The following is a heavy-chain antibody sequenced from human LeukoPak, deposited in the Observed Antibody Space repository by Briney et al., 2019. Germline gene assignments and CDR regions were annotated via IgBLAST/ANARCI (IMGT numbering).Heavy chain of an antibody. CDR3: ATGNYYDSSGRSRAFDI. J-gene: IGHJ3*02. CDR2: ISAYNGNT. CDR1: GYTFTSYG. D-gene: IGHD3-22*01. Sequence: AASVKVSCKASGYTFTSYGISWVRQAPGQGLEWMGWISAYNGNTNYAQKLQGRVTMTTDTSTSTAYMELRSLRSDDTAVYYCATGNYYDSSGRSRAFDIWGQGTMVTVSS. V-gene: IGHV1-18*01.